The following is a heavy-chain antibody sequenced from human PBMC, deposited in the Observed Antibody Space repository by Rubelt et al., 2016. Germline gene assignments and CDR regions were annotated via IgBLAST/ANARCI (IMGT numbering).Heavy chain of an antibody. CDR1: GFTFSSYS. V-gene: IGHV3-21*01. D-gene: IGHD1-26*01. J-gene: IGHJ4*02. CDR3: ARSVGATFLFDY. Sequence: EVQLVESGGGLVKPGGSLRLSCAASGFTFSSYSMNWVRQAPGKGLEWVSSISSSSSYIYYADSVKGRFTISRDNAKNSLYLQMNSLRAEDTAVYYCARSVGATFLFDYWGQGTLVTVSS. CDR2: ISSSSSYI.